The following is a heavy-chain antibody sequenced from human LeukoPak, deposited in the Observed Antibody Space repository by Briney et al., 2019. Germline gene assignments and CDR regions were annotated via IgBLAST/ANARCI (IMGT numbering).Heavy chain of an antibody. J-gene: IGHJ5*02. V-gene: IGHV1-46*01. CDR3: ARSRIVVVVAATELSDWFDP. Sequence: ASVKVSCKACGCTFTSYYMHWVRQAPGHGVEWMGIINPSGGSTRYAQKFQGRVTMIRDTSTSTVYMELSSLRSEDTAVYYCARSRIVVVVAATELSDWFDPWGQGTLVTVSS. D-gene: IGHD2-15*01. CDR2: INPSGGST. CDR1: GCTFTSYY.